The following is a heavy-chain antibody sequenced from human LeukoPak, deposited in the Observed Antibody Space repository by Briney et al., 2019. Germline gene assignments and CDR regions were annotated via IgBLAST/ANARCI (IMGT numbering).Heavy chain of an antibody. J-gene: IGHJ5*02. Sequence: SQTLSLTCTVSGGSISSGDYYWSGIRQPPGKGLEWIGYIYYSGSTYYNPSLKSRVTISVDTSKNQFSLKLSSVTAADTAVYYCAREDGSGSYVNWFDPWGQGTLVTVSS. V-gene: IGHV4-30-4*01. CDR1: GGSISSGDYY. D-gene: IGHD3-10*01. CDR3: AREDGSGSYVNWFDP. CDR2: IYYSGST.